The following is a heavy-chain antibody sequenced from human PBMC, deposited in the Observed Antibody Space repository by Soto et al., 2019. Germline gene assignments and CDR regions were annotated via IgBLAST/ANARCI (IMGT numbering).Heavy chain of an antibody. CDR3: ARHMTTVVMVVGNYFDY. Sequence: ASAKVSCKASGFTFTSYAMHWVRQAPGQRFEWMGWINAGNGNTKYSQRFQGRVTITRDTSASTAYMELSSLRSEDTAVYYCARHMTTVVMVVGNYFDYWGQGTLVTVSS. D-gene: IGHD4-17*01. V-gene: IGHV1-3*01. CDR1: GFTFTSYA. CDR2: INAGNGNT. J-gene: IGHJ4*02.